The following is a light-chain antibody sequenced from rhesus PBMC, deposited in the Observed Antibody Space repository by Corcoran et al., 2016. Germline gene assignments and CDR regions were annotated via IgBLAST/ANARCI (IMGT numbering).Light chain of an antibody. CDR2: KAA. V-gene: IGKV1-22*01. CDR1: QGISSW. J-gene: IGKJ4*01. CDR3: QRYSSRLT. Sequence: DIQMTQSPSSLSASVGDTVTITCRTIQGISSWLAWYQQKSGKAPKLLFNKAASLQSGVPSRFSGSGSGTDFPLTNSSLQSEDFATKYCQRYSSRLTFGEGTKVEVK.